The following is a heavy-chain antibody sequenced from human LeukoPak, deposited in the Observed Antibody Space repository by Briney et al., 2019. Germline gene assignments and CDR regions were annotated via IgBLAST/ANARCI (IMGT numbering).Heavy chain of an antibody. D-gene: IGHD3/OR15-3a*01. Sequence: PGGSLRLSCAASGFTFGTCAMSWVRQAPGRGLEWVSSIGESGGSTYYADSVKGRFTISRDNSDNTLYLQMSSLRADDTAVYYCAKAEKAAWTAVDYWGQGTLVTVSS. CDR3: AKAEKAAWTAVDY. CDR1: GFTFGTCA. J-gene: IGHJ4*02. CDR2: IGESGGST. V-gene: IGHV3-23*01.